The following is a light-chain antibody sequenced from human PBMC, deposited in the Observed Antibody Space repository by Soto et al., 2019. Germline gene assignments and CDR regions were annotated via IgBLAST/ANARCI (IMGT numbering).Light chain of an antibody. CDR3: QQYDILPLT. J-gene: IGKJ3*01. Sequence: ERVMTQSPATLSVSPGERATLSCRASQSVGSNLAWYQQKPGQAPRLLIFGASSRATGVPARFSGSGSGTAFTLTINSLKSEDFAVYFCQQYDILPLTFGPGTKVDI. CDR1: QSVGSN. V-gene: IGKV3-15*01. CDR2: GAS.